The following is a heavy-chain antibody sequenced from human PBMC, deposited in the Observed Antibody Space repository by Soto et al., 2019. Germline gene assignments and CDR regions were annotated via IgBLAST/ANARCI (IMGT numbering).Heavy chain of an antibody. J-gene: IGHJ5*01. D-gene: IGHD1-1*01. CDR2: IHHSGSI. V-gene: IGHV4-59*01. CDR1: GGSTSDSY. Sequence: QVQLQESGPGLVKPSETLSLTCSVSGGSTSDSYWSWIRQPPGKGLEWLAYIHHSGSIYYNPSLRSRATISIATSKDHFSLNLASVTGADTAVYYCARGYDWFDPWGQGTLVIVSS. CDR3: ARGYDWFDP.